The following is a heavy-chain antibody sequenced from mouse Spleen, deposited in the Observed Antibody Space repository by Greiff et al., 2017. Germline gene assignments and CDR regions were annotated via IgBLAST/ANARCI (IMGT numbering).Heavy chain of an antibody. D-gene: IGHD4-1*01. J-gene: IGHJ1*01. CDR3: ARIANWDDWYFDV. Sequence: ESGPGILQPSQTLSLTCSFSGFSLSTFGMGVGWIRQPSGKGLEWLAHIWWDDDKYYNPSLKSRLTISKDTSKNQVFLKIANVDAADTATYYCARIANWDDWYFDVWGAGTTVTVSS. V-gene: IGHV8-8*01. CDR2: IWWDDDK. CDR1: GFSLSTFGMG.